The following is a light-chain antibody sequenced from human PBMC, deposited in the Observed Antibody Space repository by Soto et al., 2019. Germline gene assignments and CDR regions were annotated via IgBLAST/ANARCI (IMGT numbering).Light chain of an antibody. CDR3: QQYGGSPRT. Sequence: EIVLTQSPGTLSLSPGERATLSCRASQSFSSNLAWYQQKPGQAPRLLIYGASTRATGIPARFSGSGSGTDFTLTITRLEPEDFAVYYCQQYGGSPRTFGQGTKVDIK. J-gene: IGKJ1*01. V-gene: IGKV3-20*01. CDR2: GAS. CDR1: QSFSSN.